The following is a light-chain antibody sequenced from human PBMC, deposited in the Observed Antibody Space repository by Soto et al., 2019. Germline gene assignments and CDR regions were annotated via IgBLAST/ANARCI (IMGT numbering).Light chain of an antibody. CDR2: GAS. V-gene: IGKV3-20*01. CDR1: QSVSSSY. CDR3: QQYGSSPYT. J-gene: IGKJ2*01. Sequence: EIVLTQSPGTLSLSPGERATLSCRASQSVSSSYLAWYQQKPGQAPRLLIYGASSRATGIPDRFSGSGSGTDFAITISRLEPEDFSVDYCQQYGSSPYTFGQGTKLEIK.